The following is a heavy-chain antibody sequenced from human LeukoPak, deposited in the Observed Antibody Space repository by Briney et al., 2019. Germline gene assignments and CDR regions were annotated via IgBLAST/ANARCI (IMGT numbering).Heavy chain of an antibody. CDR2: FDPEDGET. CDR3: ATFMARGGILGYRDNWFDP. CDR1: GYTLTELS. J-gene: IGHJ5*02. Sequence: ASVKVSCKVSGYTLTELSMHWVRQAPGKGLEWMGGFDPEDGETIYAQKFQGRVTMTEDTSTDTAYMELSSLRSEDTAVYYYATFMARGGILGYRDNWFDPWGQGTLVTVSS. V-gene: IGHV1-24*01. D-gene: IGHD5-18*01.